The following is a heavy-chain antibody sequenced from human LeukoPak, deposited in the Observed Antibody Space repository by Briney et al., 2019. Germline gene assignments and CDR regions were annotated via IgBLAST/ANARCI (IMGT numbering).Heavy chain of an antibody. V-gene: IGHV1-69*05. CDR2: IIPIFGTA. D-gene: IGHD2-2*01. CDR3: ARTIGYCSSTSCLNWFDP. Sequence: ASVKVSCKASGGTFISYAISWLRQAPGQGLEWMGGIIPIFGTANYAQKVQGRVTITTDESKITAYMELSSMRSEDTAVYYCARTIGYCSSTSCLNWFDPWGQGTLVTVSS. CDR1: GGTFISYA. J-gene: IGHJ5*02.